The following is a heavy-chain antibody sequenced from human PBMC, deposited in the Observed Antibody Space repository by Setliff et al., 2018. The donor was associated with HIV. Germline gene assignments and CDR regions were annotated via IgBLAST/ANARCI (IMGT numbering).Heavy chain of an antibody. CDR1: GYTFTSYY. D-gene: IGHD3-16*01. Sequence: ASVKVSCKASGYTFTSYYMHWVRQAPGQGLEWMGIINPSGGSTSYAQKFQGRVTMTRDTSTSTIYMELSSLRSEDTAVYYCARDPAVFGLYYYYYMDVWGKGTTVTVSS. CDR2: INPSGGST. CDR3: ARDPAVFGLYYYYYMDV. V-gene: IGHV1-46*03. J-gene: IGHJ6*03.